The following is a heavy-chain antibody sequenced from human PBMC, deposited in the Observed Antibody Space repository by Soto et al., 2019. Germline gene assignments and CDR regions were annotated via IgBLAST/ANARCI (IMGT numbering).Heavy chain of an antibody. Sequence: QVQLQESGPGLVKPSETLSLTCTVSGGSISSYYWSWIRQPPGKGLEWIGYIYYSGSTNYNPSLKSRVTISVDTSKNQFSLKLSSVTAADTAVYYCARAYYDFWSGYSIGWYFDLWGRGTLVTVSS. D-gene: IGHD3-3*01. CDR3: ARAYYDFWSGYSIGWYFDL. J-gene: IGHJ2*01. CDR1: GGSISSYY. V-gene: IGHV4-59*01. CDR2: IYYSGST.